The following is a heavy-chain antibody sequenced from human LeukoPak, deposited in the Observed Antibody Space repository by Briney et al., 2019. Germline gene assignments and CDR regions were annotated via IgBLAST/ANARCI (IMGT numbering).Heavy chain of an antibody. Sequence: ASVKVSCKASGYTFTGYYMHWVRQAPGQGLEWMGWINPSSGGTNYARKFQGRVTMTRDTSISTAYMELSRLRSDDTAVYYCARGPYCSGGSCYFDYWGQGTLVTVSS. CDR3: ARGPYCSGGSCYFDY. CDR2: INPSSGGT. J-gene: IGHJ4*02. CDR1: GYTFTGYY. V-gene: IGHV1-2*02. D-gene: IGHD2-15*01.